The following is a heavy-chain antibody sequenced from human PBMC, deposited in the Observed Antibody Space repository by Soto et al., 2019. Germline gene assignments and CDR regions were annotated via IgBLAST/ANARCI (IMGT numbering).Heavy chain of an antibody. CDR3: AKERYYYGSGSYYNHFDY. D-gene: IGHD3-10*01. V-gene: IGHV3-30*18. Sequence: GGSLRLSCAASGFTFSSYGMHWVRQAPGKGLEWVAVISYDGSNKYYADSVKGRFTISRDNSKNTLYLQMNSLRAEDTAVYYCAKERYYYGSGSYYNHFDYWSQGTLVTVSS. CDR2: ISYDGSNK. CDR1: GFTFSSYG. J-gene: IGHJ4*02.